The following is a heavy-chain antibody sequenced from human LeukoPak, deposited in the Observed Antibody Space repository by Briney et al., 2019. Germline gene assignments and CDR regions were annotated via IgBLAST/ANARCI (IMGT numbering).Heavy chain of an antibody. CDR2: IYYSEST. J-gene: IGHJ4*02. CDR3: ALGYCSSTGCYTSLDY. Sequence: PSETLSLTCTVSGGSISSHYWSWIRQPPGKGLEWIGYIYYSESTNYNTSLNSRVTISVDTSKNQFSLKLSSVAAADTAVYYYALGYCSSTGCYTSLDYWGQGTLVTVSS. V-gene: IGHV4-59*11. CDR1: GGSISSHY. D-gene: IGHD2-2*02.